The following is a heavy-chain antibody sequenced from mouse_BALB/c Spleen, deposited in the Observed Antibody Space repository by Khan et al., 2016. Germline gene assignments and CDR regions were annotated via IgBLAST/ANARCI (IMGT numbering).Heavy chain of an antibody. CDR3: ARGSGYFPWFAY. Sequence: VQLQQPGPELVKPGASAKMSCKAAGHTFTSDVMHWVKQKPGQGLEWIGYINPYNDGTKYNEKFKGKATQTSDKSSSTAYMENSSLASEDSAVKYCARGSGYFPWFAYWGHGTLVSVSA. V-gene: IGHV1S136*01. CDR2: INPYNDGT. D-gene: IGHD1-1*01. CDR1: GHTFTSDV. J-gene: IGHJ3*01.